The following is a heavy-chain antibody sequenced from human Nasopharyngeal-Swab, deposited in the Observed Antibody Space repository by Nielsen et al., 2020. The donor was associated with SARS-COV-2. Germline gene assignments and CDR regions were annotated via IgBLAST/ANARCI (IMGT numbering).Heavy chain of an antibody. V-gene: IGHV3-53*01. J-gene: IGHJ3*02. CDR2: IYSGGST. CDR1: GFTVSSNY. Sequence: GSLRLSCAASGFTVSSNYMSWVRQAPGKGLEWVSVIYSGGSTYYADSVKGRFTISRDNSRNTLYLQMNSLRAEDTAVYYCARAVFTKGTYYYGSGSYFWAFDIWGQGTMVTVSS. D-gene: IGHD3-10*01. CDR3: ARAVFTKGTYYYGSGSYFWAFDI.